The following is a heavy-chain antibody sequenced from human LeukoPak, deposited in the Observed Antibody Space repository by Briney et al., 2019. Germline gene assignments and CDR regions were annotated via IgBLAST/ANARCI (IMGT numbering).Heavy chain of an antibody. J-gene: IGHJ1*01. V-gene: IGHV3-48*03. D-gene: IGHD6-13*01. Sequence: GGSLRLSCTASGFTFSGYEMNWVRQAPGKGLEWVSYISSSGNSIYYADYVKGRFTISRDNAKNSLYLQMNSLRAEDMAVYYCARGRFGSCWGQGTLVTVSS. CDR3: ARGRFGSC. CDR1: GFTFSGYE. CDR2: ISSSGNSI.